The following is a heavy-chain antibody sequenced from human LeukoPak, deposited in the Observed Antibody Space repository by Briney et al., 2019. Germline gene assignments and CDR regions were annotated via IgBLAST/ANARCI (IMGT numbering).Heavy chain of an antibody. D-gene: IGHD1-26*01. V-gene: IGHV3-23*01. CDR3: AKTKGLYSGSYGVDY. Sequence: PGGSLRLSCAASGFTFSSYAMSWVRQAPGKGLEWVSAISGSGGSTYYADSVKGRFTISRDNSKNTLYLQMNSLRAEDTAVYYCAKTKGLYSGSYGVDYWGQGTLVTVSS. J-gene: IGHJ4*02. CDR2: ISGSGGST. CDR1: GFTFSSYA.